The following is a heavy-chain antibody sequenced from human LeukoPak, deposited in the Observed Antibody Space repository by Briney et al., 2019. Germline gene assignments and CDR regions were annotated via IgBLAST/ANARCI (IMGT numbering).Heavy chain of an antibody. CDR2: INSNSGGT. D-gene: IGHD3-9*01. CDR3: ARDLRYGILTGRRPYYYMDV. J-gene: IGHJ6*03. CDR1: GYTFTGYY. V-gene: IGHV1-2*02. Sequence: ASVKVSCKASGYTFTGYYIHWMRQAPGQGLEWMGWINSNSGGTNYAQKFQGRVTMTRDTSISTAYMELSRLRPDDTAVYYCARDLRYGILTGRRPYYYMDVWGKGTTVTVSS.